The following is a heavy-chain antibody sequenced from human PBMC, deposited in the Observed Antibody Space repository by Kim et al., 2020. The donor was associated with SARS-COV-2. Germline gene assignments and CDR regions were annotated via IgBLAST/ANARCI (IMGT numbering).Heavy chain of an antibody. CDR3: TNIPRTTLAFWDAFDV. V-gene: IGHV3-73*01. CDR2: IRSKVDYYAT. J-gene: IGHJ3*01. CDR1: GFTFSDSP. Sequence: GGSLRLSCTASGFTFSDSPMHWVRQASGKGLEWVCRIRSKVDYYATSYSASVKGRITISRDDSESTAYLQMNSMKTEDTAVYYGTNIPRTTLAFWDAFDVWGQGTTVTVSS. D-gene: IGHD2-21*01.